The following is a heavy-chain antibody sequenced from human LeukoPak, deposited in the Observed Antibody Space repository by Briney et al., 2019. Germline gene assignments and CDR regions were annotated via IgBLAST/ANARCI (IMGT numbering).Heavy chain of an antibody. V-gene: IGHV1-2*02. CDR3: ARDPKVLKEQWLVHHWFDP. J-gene: IGHJ5*02. Sequence: ASVKVSCKASGYTFTGYYMHWVRQAPGQGLEWMGWINPNSGGTNYAQKFQGRVTMTRDTSISTAYMELSRLRSDDTAVYYCARDPKVLKEQWLVHHWFDPWGQGTLVTVSS. D-gene: IGHD6-19*01. CDR2: INPNSGGT. CDR1: GYTFTGYY.